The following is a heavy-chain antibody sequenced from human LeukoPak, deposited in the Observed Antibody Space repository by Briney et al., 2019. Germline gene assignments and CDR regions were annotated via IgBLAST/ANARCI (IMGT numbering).Heavy chain of an antibody. CDR1: GYTFTAFY. J-gene: IGHJ4*02. CDR3: ARVDTMVRGVKYDY. CDR2: INPNSGGT. V-gene: IGHV1-2*02. D-gene: IGHD3-10*01. Sequence: GASVKVSCKASGYTFTAFYIHWVRQAPGQGLEWMGWINPNSGGTNYAQKFQGRVTLTRDTSIRTVYMELTGLTSDDTAVYYCARVDTMVRGVKYDYWGQGTLVTVSS.